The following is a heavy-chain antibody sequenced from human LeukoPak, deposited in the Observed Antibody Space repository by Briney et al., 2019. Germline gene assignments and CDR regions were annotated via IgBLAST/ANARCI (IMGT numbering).Heavy chain of an antibody. J-gene: IGHJ4*02. V-gene: IGHV4-34*01. CDR3: ARRGYSYGLKY. D-gene: IGHD5-18*01. CDR1: GGSFSGYY. Sequence: PSETLSLTCAVYGGSFSGYYWSWIRQPPGKGLEWIGEINHSGSTNYNPSLKSRVTISVDTSKNQFSLKLSSVTAADTAVYYCARRGYSYGLKYWGQGTLVTVSS. CDR2: INHSGST.